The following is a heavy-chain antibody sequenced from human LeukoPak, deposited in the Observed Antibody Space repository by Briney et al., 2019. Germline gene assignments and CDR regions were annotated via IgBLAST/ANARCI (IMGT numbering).Heavy chain of an antibody. V-gene: IGHV3-72*01. Sequence: GGSLRLSCAASGFTFSDHYMDWVRQAPGKGLEWVGRTRNKANSYTTEYAASVKGRFTISRDDSKNSLYLQTNSLKTEDTAVYYCARGLKGYCSSTSCYRVGHYFDYWGQGTLVTVSS. J-gene: IGHJ4*02. CDR3: ARGLKGYCSSTSCYRVGHYFDY. CDR2: TRNKANSYTT. D-gene: IGHD2-2*02. CDR1: GFTFSDHY.